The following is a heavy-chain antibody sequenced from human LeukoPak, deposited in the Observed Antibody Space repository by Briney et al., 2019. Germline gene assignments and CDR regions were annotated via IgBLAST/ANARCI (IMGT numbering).Heavy chain of an antibody. V-gene: IGHV3-23*01. D-gene: IGHD4-17*01. CDR1: GFTFSSYA. Sequence: PGGSLRLSCAASGFTFSSYAMSWVRQAPGKGLEWVSAISGSGGSTYYADSVKGRFTISRDNSKNTLYLQMNSLRAEDTAVYYCANAYGDYVGAFDIWGQGTMVTVSS. CDR3: ANAYGDYVGAFDI. CDR2: ISGSGGST. J-gene: IGHJ3*02.